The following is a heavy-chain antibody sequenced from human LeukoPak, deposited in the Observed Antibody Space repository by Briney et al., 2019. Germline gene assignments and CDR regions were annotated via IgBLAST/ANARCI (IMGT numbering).Heavy chain of an antibody. CDR1: GYSFSSWW. V-gene: IGHV5-51*01. Sequence: GESLKISCKGSGYSFSSWWIGWVRQMPGKGPEWMGVIYPGDSDTRYSPSFQGQVTISADKSISTAYLQWSSLEASDSAMYYCARRCSGNCYSFDYWGQGSLVTVSS. CDR3: ARRCSGNCYSFDY. CDR2: IYPGDSDT. J-gene: IGHJ4*02. D-gene: IGHD2-21*02.